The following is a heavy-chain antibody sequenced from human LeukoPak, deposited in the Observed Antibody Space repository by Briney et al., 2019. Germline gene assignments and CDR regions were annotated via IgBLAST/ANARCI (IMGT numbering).Heavy chain of an antibody. CDR1: GFTFSTYS. J-gene: IGHJ5*01. Sequence: PVGSLRLSCAASGFTFSTYSMNWVRQAPGKGLEWVSYISSSSVIYYADSVKGRFAISRDNAKNSLYLQMNSLRAEDTAVYYCARTGIWSGYSLDFWGHGTLVTVSS. D-gene: IGHD3-3*01. V-gene: IGHV3-48*01. CDR3: ARTGIWSGYSLDF. CDR2: ISSSSVI.